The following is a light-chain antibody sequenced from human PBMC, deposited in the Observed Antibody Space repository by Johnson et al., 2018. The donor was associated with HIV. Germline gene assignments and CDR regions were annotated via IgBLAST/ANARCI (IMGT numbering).Light chain of an antibody. CDR3: GTWDSSLSVYV. CDR2: DNN. Sequence: QAVLTQPPSVSAAPGQKVTISCSGNNSNIGNNYVSWYQHLPGTAPKLLIYDNNKRPSGIPDRFSGSNSGTSATLGLTGLQTGDAADYYCGTWDSSLSVYVFGTGTKVTVL. J-gene: IGLJ1*01. V-gene: IGLV1-51*01. CDR1: NSNIGNNY.